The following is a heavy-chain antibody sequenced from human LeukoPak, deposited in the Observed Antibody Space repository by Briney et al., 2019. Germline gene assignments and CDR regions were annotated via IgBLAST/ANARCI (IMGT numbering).Heavy chain of an antibody. J-gene: IGHJ3*02. V-gene: IGHV3-43*02. Sequence: GGSLRLSCAASGFTFDDYAMHWVCQAPGKALEGVSLISGGGGSTYYADSVKGRFTISRDNSKNSLYLQMNSLRTEDTALYYCAKDIKYSSSSDAFDIWGQGTMVTVSS. CDR3: AKDIKYSSSSDAFDI. CDR2: ISGGGGST. CDR1: GFTFDDYA. D-gene: IGHD6-6*01.